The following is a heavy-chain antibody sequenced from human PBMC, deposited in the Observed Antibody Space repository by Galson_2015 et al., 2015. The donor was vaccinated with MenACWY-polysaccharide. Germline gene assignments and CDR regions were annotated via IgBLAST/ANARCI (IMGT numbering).Heavy chain of an antibody. Sequence: GSLRLSCAASGFSFSANGMSWVSRAPGRGLEWVSGSGSGGGLYYADSVKGRFTVSRDNSKNTLYLQMNNLRAEDTAVYYCAKVGPRSSWTMGIDFWGQGTLVTVSS. CDR1: GFSFSANG. D-gene: IGHD6-13*01. CDR2: SGSGGGL. J-gene: IGHJ4*02. V-gene: IGHV3-23*01. CDR3: AKVGPRSSWTMGIDF.